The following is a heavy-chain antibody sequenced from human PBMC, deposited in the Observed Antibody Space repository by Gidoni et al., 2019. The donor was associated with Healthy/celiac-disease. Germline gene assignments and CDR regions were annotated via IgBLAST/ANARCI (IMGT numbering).Heavy chain of an antibody. V-gene: IGHV3-23*01. CDR2: ISCSGGST. CDR1: GLTFSSHA. Sequence: EVQLLESGGGLVQPGGSLRLPCADAGLTFSSHAMSGVRQYLGKGLVWVSAISCSGGSTYYADSVKGRFTISRDNSKNTLYLQMNSLRAEDTAVYYCAKTTGLLLALDYWGQGTLVTVSS. D-gene: IGHD2-15*01. J-gene: IGHJ4*02. CDR3: AKTTGLLLALDY.